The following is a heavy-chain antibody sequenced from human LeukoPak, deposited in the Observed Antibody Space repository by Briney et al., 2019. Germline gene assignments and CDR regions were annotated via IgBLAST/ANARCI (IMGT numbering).Heavy chain of an antibody. CDR3: ARNTGYSSSWYWFDP. J-gene: IGHJ5*02. V-gene: IGHV1-2*02. CDR2: INPNSGGT. Sequence: ASVKVSCKASGYTFTGYYMYWVRQAPGQGLEWMGWINPNSGGTNYAQKFQGRVTMTRDTSISTAYMELSRLRSDDTAVYYSARNTGYSSSWYWFDPWGQGTLVTVSS. CDR1: GYTFTGYY. D-gene: IGHD6-13*01.